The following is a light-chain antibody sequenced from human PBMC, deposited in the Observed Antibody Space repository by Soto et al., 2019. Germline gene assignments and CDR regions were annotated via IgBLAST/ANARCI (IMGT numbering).Light chain of an antibody. V-gene: IGLV2-14*01. CDR3: SSHTASTTRI. CDR1: SSDVGGYNH. Sequence: QSVLTQPASVSGSPGQSITISCTGTSSDVGGYNHVSWYQHHPGKAPKRIIYEVTRRPSGVSNRFSGSKSGDTASLTISGLQAEDEADYYCSSHTASTTRIFGTGNKLTVL. J-gene: IGLJ1*01. CDR2: EVT.